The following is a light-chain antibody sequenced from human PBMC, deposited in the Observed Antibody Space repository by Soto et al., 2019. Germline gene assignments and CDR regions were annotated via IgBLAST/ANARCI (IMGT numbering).Light chain of an antibody. CDR2: GAS. Sequence: ESVLTQSQGTLSLSPGERVTLSCRASQTFGSTYLAWYQQRPGQSPRLLIYGASRRASGIPDRFRGSGSGTDFTLTISRLEPEDFAVCYCHQYGSSPPWTFGQGTKVEIK. V-gene: IGKV3-20*01. J-gene: IGKJ1*01. CDR1: QTFGSTY. CDR3: HQYGSSPPWT.